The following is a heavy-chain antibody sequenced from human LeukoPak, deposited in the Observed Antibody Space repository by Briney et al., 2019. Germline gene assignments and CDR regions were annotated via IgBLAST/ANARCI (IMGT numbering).Heavy chain of an antibody. J-gene: IGHJ4*02. CDR2: INPSGGIT. D-gene: IGHD2-21*01. Sequence: ASVKVSCKASGYTFTNYYMHWVRQAPGQGLEWMGIINPSGGITNYAQKFQGRVTMTRDMSTGTVYMELSSLRSEDTAVYYCARVGEFHHDYWGQGTLVTVSS. CDR3: ARVGEFHHDY. V-gene: IGHV1-46*01. CDR1: GYTFTNYY.